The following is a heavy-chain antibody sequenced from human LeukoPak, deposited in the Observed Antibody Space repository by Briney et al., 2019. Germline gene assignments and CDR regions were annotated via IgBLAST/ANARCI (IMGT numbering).Heavy chain of an antibody. D-gene: IGHD6-25*01. J-gene: IGHJ4*02. CDR3: AKGSAAGRPYYFDY. V-gene: IGHV3-23*01. CDR1: GFIFSNYA. CDR2: IDSTGACT. Sequence: GGSLRLSCAASGFIFSNYAMSWVRQAPGKGLEWVSAIDSTGACTWYADSVKGRFTISKDSSKTILYLQMNSLRAEDAAVYFCAKGSAAGRPYYFDYWGQGTLVTVSS.